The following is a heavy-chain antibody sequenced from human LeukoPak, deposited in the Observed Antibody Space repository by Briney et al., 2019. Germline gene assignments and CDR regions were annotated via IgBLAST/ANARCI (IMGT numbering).Heavy chain of an antibody. Sequence: SVKVSCKASGGTFSSYAISWVRQAPGQGLEWMGGIIPIFGTANYAQKFQGRVTITADKSTSTAYMELSSLRSEDTAVYYCARDSRAEPVAWAHDAFDIWGQGTMVTVSS. CDR3: ARDSRAEPVAWAHDAFDI. D-gene: IGHD2-2*01. CDR1: GGTFSSYA. V-gene: IGHV1-69*06. CDR2: IIPIFGTA. J-gene: IGHJ3*02.